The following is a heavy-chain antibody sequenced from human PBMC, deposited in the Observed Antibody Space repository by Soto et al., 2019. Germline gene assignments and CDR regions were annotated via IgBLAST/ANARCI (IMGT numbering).Heavy chain of an antibody. CDR3: ATQDFRGTTGTT. CDR2: ISGSGGNI. D-gene: IGHD1-1*01. V-gene: IGHV3-23*01. J-gene: IGHJ5*02. CDR1: VFTFSRYA. Sequence: GGALRLSCAASVFTFSRYAMCWVRQAPGKGLEWVSVISGSGGNIHYADSVKGRFTISRDNSRNTLYLQMNSLRVDDTAVYNCATQDFRGTTGTTWGQGTLVTVSS.